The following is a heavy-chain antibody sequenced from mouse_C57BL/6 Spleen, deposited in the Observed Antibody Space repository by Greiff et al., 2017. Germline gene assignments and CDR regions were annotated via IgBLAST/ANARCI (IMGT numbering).Heavy chain of an antibody. V-gene: IGHV1-80*01. Sequence: VQLQQSGAELVKPGASVKISCKASGYAFSSYWMNWVKQRPGKGLEWIGQIYPGDGDTNYNGKFKGKATLTADKSSSTAYMQLSSLTSEDSAVYVCAYDSSGYWYFDVWGTGTTVTVSS. CDR3: AYDSSGYWYFDV. CDR2: IYPGDGDT. CDR1: GYAFSSYW. J-gene: IGHJ1*03. D-gene: IGHD3-2*02.